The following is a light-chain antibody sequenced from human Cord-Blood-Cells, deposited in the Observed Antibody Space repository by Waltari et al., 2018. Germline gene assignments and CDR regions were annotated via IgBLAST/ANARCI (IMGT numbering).Light chain of an antibody. V-gene: IGLV2-23*01. CDR1: SSDVGSYNL. CDR3: FSYAGSSTYV. CDR2: EGS. Sequence: QSALTQPASVSGSPGQSITISCTGTSSDVGSYNLVSWYQQHPGKAPKLMIYEGSKRPSGFSNRFSGSKSGNTASLTISGLQAEDEADYYCFSYAGSSTYVFGTGTKVTVL. J-gene: IGLJ1*01.